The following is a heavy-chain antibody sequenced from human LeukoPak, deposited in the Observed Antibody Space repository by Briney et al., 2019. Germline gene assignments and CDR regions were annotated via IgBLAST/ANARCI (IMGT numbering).Heavy chain of an antibody. D-gene: IGHD2-15*01. CDR3: AKAGNLLPFDP. Sequence: GGSLRLSCAASGFTFSSYAMSWVRQVPGKGLEWVSAISGSGGSTYYADSVKGRFTISRDNSKNTPYLQMNSLRAEDTAVYYCAKAGNLLPFDPWGQGTLVTVSS. CDR2: ISGSGGST. J-gene: IGHJ5*02. V-gene: IGHV3-23*01. CDR1: GFTFSSYA.